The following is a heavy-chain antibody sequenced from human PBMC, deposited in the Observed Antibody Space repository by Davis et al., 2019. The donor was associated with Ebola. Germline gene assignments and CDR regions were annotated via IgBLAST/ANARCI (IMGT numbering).Heavy chain of an antibody. CDR3: IRLVGPN. V-gene: IGHV3-74*01. CDR2: ISSDGGIT. Sequence: GESLKISCAGSGFTFSTYAMTWVRQAPGKGLVYVSRISSDGGITSYADSVKGRFTISRDNAKNTLHLQMNNLRAEDTAVYYCIRLVGPNWGQGTLVAVSS. J-gene: IGHJ4*02. CDR1: GFTFSTYA.